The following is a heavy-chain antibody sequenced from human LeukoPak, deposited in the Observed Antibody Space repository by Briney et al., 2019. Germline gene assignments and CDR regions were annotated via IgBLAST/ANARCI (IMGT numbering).Heavy chain of an antibody. CDR2: IYYSGST. CDR1: GGSISSGGYY. CDR3: ARALTFDSSGYYPFDY. V-gene: IGHV4-61*08. Sequence: SETLSLTCTVSGGSISSGGYYWSWIRQHPGKGLEWIGYIYYSGSTNYNPSLKSRVTISVDTSKNQFSLKLSSVTAADTAVYYCARALTFDSSGYYPFDYRGQGTLVTVSS. D-gene: IGHD3-22*01. J-gene: IGHJ4*02.